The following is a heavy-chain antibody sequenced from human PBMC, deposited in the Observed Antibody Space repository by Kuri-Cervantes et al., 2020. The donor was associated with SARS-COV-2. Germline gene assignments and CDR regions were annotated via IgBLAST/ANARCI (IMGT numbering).Heavy chain of an antibody. CDR3: ARLSGLSTVTTSRPY. CDR1: GGTFSSYA. CDR2: IIPIFGTA. J-gene: IGHJ4*02. V-gene: IGHV1-69*13. Sequence: LVKVSCKASGGTFSSYAISWVRQAPGQGLEWMGGIIPIFGTANYAQKFQGRVTITADESTSTAYMGLSSLRSEDTAVYYYARLSGLSTVTTSRPYWGQGTLVTVSS. D-gene: IGHD4-17*01.